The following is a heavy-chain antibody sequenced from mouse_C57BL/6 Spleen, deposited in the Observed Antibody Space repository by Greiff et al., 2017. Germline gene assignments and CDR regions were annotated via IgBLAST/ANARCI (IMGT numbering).Heavy chain of an antibody. Sequence: VQLQQSGAELMKPGASVKLSCKATGYKFTGYWIEWVKQRPGHGLEWIGEILPGSGSTNYNAKFKGKATFTADTSSNTAYMQLSSLTTEDSAIYYCSRWGLLPSMDYWGQGTSVTVAS. J-gene: IGHJ4*01. V-gene: IGHV1-9*01. CDR1: GYKFTGYW. D-gene: IGHD2-3*01. CDR2: ILPGSGST. CDR3: SRWGLLPSMDY.